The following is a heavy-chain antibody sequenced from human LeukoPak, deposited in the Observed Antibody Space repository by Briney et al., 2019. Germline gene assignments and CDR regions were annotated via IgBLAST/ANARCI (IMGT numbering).Heavy chain of an antibody. J-gene: IGHJ5*02. D-gene: IGHD3-9*01. CDR3: ATSSAYDILTGQGNNWFDP. Sequence: SETLSLTCAVYGGSFSGYYWSWIRQPPGKGLEWIGEINHSGSTNYIPSLKSRVTISVDTSKNQFSLKLSSVTAADTAVYYCATSSAYDILTGQGNNWFDPWGQGTLVTVSS. V-gene: IGHV4-34*01. CDR1: GGSFSGYY. CDR2: INHSGST.